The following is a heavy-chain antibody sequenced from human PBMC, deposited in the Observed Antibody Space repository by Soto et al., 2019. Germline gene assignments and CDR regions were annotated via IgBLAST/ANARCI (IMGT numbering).Heavy chain of an antibody. D-gene: IGHD3-22*01. CDR3: ADLDSSGYYPFGY. Sequence: GGSLRLCCAASGFTFSSYAMHWVRQAPGKGLEWVAVISYDGSNKYYADSVKGRFTISRDNSKNTLYLQMNSLRAEDTAVYYCADLDSSGYYPFGYWGQGTLVTVSS. J-gene: IGHJ4*02. V-gene: IGHV3-30-3*01. CDR2: ISYDGSNK. CDR1: GFTFSSYA.